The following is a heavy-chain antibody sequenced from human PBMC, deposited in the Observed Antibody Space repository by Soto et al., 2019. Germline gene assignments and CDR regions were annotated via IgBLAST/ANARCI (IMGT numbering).Heavy chain of an antibody. CDR3: ARVGGSGSFDY. D-gene: IGHD6-19*01. Sequence: EVQLVESGGGLVQPGGSLSLSCAASGFTFSSYDMHWVRQATGNGMEWVSAIGTAGDTYYPGSVKGRFTISTENAKNSLYRQMNSLRAGDTAVYYWARVGGSGSFDYWGQGTLVTVSA. V-gene: IGHV3-13*01. CDR2: IGTAGDT. CDR1: GFTFSSYD. J-gene: IGHJ4*02.